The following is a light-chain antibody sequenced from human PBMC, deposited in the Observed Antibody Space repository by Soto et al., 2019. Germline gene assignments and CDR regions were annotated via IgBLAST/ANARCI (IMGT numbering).Light chain of an antibody. CDR1: QAISIY. J-gene: IGKJ3*01. CDR2: TAS. Sequence: DIQMTQSPSSLSASVGDRVTITCRASQAISIYLAWYQQKPGKAPQPLIYTASTLRSGVPSRFIGSGSGTEFTLTISSLQPEDVATFYCQRYNGAPFTFGPGTKVDIK. V-gene: IGKV1-27*01. CDR3: QRYNGAPFT.